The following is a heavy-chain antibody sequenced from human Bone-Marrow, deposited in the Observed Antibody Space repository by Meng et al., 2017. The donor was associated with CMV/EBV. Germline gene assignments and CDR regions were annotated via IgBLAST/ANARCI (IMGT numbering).Heavy chain of an antibody. CDR1: SYA. CDR2: IIPIFGTA. Sequence: SYAISWVRQAPGQGLEWMGGIIPIFGTANYAQKFQGRVTITADKSTSTAYMELSSLRSEDTAVYYCARGVSYDSSGYYSGLDWLDPWGQGTLVTVSS. D-gene: IGHD3-22*01. V-gene: IGHV1-69*06. CDR3: ARGVSYDSSGYYSGLDWLDP. J-gene: IGHJ5*02.